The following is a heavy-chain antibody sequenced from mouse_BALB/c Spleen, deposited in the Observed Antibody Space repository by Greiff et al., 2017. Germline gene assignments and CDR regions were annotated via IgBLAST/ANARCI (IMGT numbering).Heavy chain of an antibody. Sequence: EVQVVESGGGLVKLGGSLKLSCAASGFTFSSYYMSWVRQTPEKRLELVAAINSNGGSTYYPDTVKGRFTISRDNAKNTLYLQMSSLKSEDTALYYCARHYYGSPWYFDVWGAGTTVTVSS. D-gene: IGHD1-1*01. CDR1: GFTFSSYY. J-gene: IGHJ1*01. V-gene: IGHV5-6-2*01. CDR3: ARHYYGSPWYFDV. CDR2: INSNGGST.